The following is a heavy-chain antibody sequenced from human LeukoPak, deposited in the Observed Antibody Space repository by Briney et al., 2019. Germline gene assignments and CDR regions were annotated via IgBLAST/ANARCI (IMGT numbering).Heavy chain of an antibody. CDR2: IIPIFGTA. J-gene: IGHJ5*02. V-gene: IGHV1-69*13. D-gene: IGHD5-12*01. CDR1: GGTFSSYA. Sequence: GASVKVSCKASGGTFSSYAISWVRQAPGQGLEWMGGIIPIFGTANYAQKFQGRVTITADESTSTAYMELSSLRSEDTAVYYCARDRWDINPHWFDPWGQGTLVTVSS. CDR3: ARDRWDINPHWFDP.